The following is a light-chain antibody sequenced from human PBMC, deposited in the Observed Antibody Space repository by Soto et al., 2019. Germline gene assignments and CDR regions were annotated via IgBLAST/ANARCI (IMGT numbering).Light chain of an antibody. CDR2: WAS. V-gene: IGKV4-1*01. Sequence: DIVMTQSPDSLAVSLGERATINCKYSQRVFYSSNNKHYLAWYQQKPGQPPKLLIYWASSRESGVPDRFSGSGSGTDFTLTISRLQAEDVAVYYCQQYYRPWTFGQGTKVEIK. CDR3: QQYYRPWT. J-gene: IGKJ1*01. CDR1: QRVFYSSNNKHY.